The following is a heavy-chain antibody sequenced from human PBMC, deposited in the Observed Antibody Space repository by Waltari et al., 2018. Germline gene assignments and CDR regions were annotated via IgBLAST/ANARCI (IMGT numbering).Heavy chain of an antibody. V-gene: IGHV1-69*05. D-gene: IGHD5-12*01. Sequence: QVQLVQSGAEVKKPGSSVKVSCKASGGTFSSYAISWVRQAPGQGLEWMGGIIPILGTANYAQKCEGRVTITTDESTSTAYMELSSLRSEDTAVYYCGVTSGRSPYYYGMDVWGQGTTVTVSS. CDR2: IIPILGTA. J-gene: IGHJ6*02. CDR1: GGTFSSYA. CDR3: GVTSGRSPYYYGMDV.